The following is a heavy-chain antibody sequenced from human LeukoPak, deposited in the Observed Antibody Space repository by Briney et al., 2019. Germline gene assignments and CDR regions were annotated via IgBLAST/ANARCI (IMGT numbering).Heavy chain of an antibody. CDR3: AREAYGSGSYPYYFDY. Sequence: GSSVKVSCKASGGTFSSYAISWVRQAPGQGLEWMGWISAYNGNTNYAQNLQGRVTMTTDTSTSIAYLELRSLSSDDTAVYYCAREAYGSGSYPYYFDYWGQGTLVTVSS. D-gene: IGHD3-10*01. J-gene: IGHJ4*02. CDR2: ISAYNGNT. V-gene: IGHV1-18*01. CDR1: GGTFSSYA.